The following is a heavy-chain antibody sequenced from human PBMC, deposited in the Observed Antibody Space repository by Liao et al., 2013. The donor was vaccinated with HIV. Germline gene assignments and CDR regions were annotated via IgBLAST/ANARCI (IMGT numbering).Heavy chain of an antibody. J-gene: IGHJ2*01. V-gene: IGHV4-59*02. CDR1: GGSVNDYY. CDR3: ARDRFPSYGYFDL. CDR2: VHDSGST. Sequence: QVQLQESGPGLVRPSETLSLTCTVSGGSVNDYYWSWIRQSPEKGLEWIGNVHDSGSTKYNPSLASRVSISLDTFKNQFSLRLHAVTAADTAVYYCARDRFPSYGYFDLWGRGTQVHCHL.